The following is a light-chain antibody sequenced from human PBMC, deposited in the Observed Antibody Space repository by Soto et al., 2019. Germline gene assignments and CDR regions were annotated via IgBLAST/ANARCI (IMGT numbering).Light chain of an antibody. CDR2: ADN. J-gene: IGLJ2*01. Sequence: QSALTQPASVSGSPGQSITISCTGTTSDIGTSGSVTWYQQHPGKAPKLMIYADNHRPSRVSDRFSASKSGNTASLTISGLQAEDEADYYCSSYSTGSTLVVFGGGTKLTVL. CDR3: SSYSTGSTLVV. V-gene: IGLV2-14*01. CDR1: TSDIGTSGS.